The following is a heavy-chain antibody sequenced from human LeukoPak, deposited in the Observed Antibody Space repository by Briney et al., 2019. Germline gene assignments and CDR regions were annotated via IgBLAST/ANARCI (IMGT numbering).Heavy chain of an antibody. Sequence: SETLSLTCTVSDGSITIYYWSWIRQPPGKGLEWIGYISYSGSTNYNPSLKSRVTISVDTSKNQFSLKLSSVTAADTAVYYCARGGRWLQFNYWGQGTLVTVSS. CDR1: DGSITIYY. D-gene: IGHD5-24*01. CDR2: ISYSGST. V-gene: IGHV4-59*01. J-gene: IGHJ4*02. CDR3: ARGGRWLQFNY.